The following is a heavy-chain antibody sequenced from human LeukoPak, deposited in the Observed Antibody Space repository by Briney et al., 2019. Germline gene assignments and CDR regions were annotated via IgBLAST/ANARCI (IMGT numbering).Heavy chain of an antibody. CDR1: RFIFSSYA. V-gene: IGHV3-23*01. D-gene: IGHD3-22*01. CDR3: ARDGDYYDTDAHSSFSDS. Sequence: GGSLRLSCAASRFIFSSYAMGWVRQAPGKGLEWVSAISSDGTSPNYADSVRGRFTISRDNSKNTLSLQMSSLRADDTAIYYCARDGDYYDTDAHSSFSDSWGQGTLVTVSS. CDR2: ISSDGTSP. J-gene: IGHJ4*02.